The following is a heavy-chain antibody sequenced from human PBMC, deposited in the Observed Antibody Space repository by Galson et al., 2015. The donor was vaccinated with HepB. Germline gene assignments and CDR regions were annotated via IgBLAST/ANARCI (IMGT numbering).Heavy chain of an antibody. CDR1: GFTFSSHT. J-gene: IGHJ3*02. CDR2: ISGSSGYI. V-gene: IGHV3-21*01. D-gene: IGHD3-16*02. Sequence: SLRLSCAASGFTFSSHTMNWVRQAPGKGLEWVSSISGSSGYIYYADSVNGRFTISRDNAKNSVYLQMNSMRAEDTAVYYCARARGGLTVRDAFDIWGQGTMVTVSS. CDR3: ARARGGLTVRDAFDI.